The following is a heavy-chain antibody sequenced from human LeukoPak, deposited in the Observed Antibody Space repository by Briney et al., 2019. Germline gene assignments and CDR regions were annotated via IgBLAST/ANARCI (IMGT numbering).Heavy chain of an antibody. J-gene: IGHJ4*02. D-gene: IGHD6-6*01. CDR3: MAESSSPWEGY. V-gene: IGHV3-7*01. CDR2: INEDGSVK. CDR1: GFRFSRHW. Sequence: PGGSLRLSCADFGFRFSRHWMDWVRQAPGKGLEWVANINEDGSVKNYVDSVRGRFTISRDNAKNSLYLEMNSLRAEDTAVYYCMAESSSPWEGYWGQGTLVIVSS.